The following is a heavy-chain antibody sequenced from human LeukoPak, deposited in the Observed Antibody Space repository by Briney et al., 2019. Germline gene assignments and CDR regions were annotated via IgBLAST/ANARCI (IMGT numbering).Heavy chain of an antibody. Sequence: PSETLSLTCTVSGVSVSSGSYYWSWIRQPPGKGLEWIGYIYYSGSTNYNPSLKSRVTISVDTSKNQFSLKLSSVTAADTAVYYCARDPGYGSGSYLMTRFDPWGQGTLVTVSS. J-gene: IGHJ5*02. D-gene: IGHD3-10*01. V-gene: IGHV4-61*01. CDR1: GVSVSSGSYY. CDR2: IYYSGST. CDR3: ARDPGYGSGSYLMTRFDP.